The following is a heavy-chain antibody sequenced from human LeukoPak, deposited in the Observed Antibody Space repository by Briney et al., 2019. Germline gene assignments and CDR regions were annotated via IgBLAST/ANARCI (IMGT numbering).Heavy chain of an antibody. V-gene: IGHV1-69*01. D-gene: IGHD6-13*01. CDR2: IIPIFGTA. CDR3: ARGPEQVAAAQPNWFDP. J-gene: IGHJ5*02. CDR1: GGTFSSYA. Sequence: ASVKVSCKASGGTFSSYAISWVRQAPGQGLEWMGGIIPIFGTANYAQKFQGRVTITADESTSTAYMELSSLRSEDTAVYYCARGPEQVAAAQPNWFDPWGQGTLVTVSS.